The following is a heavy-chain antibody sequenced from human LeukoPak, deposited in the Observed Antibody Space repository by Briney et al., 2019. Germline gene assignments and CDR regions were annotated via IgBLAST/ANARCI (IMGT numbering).Heavy chain of an antibody. D-gene: IGHD3-16*01. CDR1: GVSISGTGFH. V-gene: IGHV4-31*03. CDR2: IYYTGTT. Sequence: SQTLSLTCTVSGVSISGTGFHWSWLRLQPGKGLEWIGYIYYTGTTQYNPSLKSRASISLDTSKNQFSLRLTSVTAADTARYCCARGGRGPFDYWGQGTLVTVSS. J-gene: IGHJ4*02. CDR3: ARGGRGPFDY.